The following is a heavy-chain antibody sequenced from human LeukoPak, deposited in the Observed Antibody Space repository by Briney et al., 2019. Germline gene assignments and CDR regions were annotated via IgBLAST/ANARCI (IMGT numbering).Heavy chain of an antibody. CDR2: IIPIFGTA. D-gene: IGHD5-12*01. CDR1: GGTFSSYA. CDR3: ACPPAGWLRFGAYYYYGMDV. Sequence: GSSVKVSCKASGGTFSSYAISWVRQAPGQGLEWMGGIIPIFGTANYAQKFQGRVTITADESTSTAYMELSSLRSEDTAVYYCACPPAGWLRFGAYYYYGMDVWGQGTTVTVSS. J-gene: IGHJ6*02. V-gene: IGHV1-69*01.